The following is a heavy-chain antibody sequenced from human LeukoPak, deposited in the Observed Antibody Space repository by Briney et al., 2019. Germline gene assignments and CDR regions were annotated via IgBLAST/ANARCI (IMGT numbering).Heavy chain of an antibody. D-gene: IGHD4-17*01. CDR3: ARFIDGDYVYSDWFDP. CDR1: GFTVSSNY. J-gene: IGHJ5*02. Sequence: GGSLRLSCVASGFTVSSNYMSWVRQAPGKGLEWVSVIYSGGSTFYADSVKGRFTISRDNSKNTLYLQMNSLRAEDTAVYYCARFIDGDYVYSDWFDPWGQGTLVTVSS. CDR2: IYSGGST. V-gene: IGHV3-66*01.